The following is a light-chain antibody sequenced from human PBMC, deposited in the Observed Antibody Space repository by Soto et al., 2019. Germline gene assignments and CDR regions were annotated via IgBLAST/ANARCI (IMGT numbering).Light chain of an antibody. V-gene: IGLV6-57*02. J-gene: IGLJ3*02. CDR1: GGSIATNY. Sequence: NFMLTQPHSVSESPGKTVTISCTGSGGSIATNYVQWYQQRPGSAPTTVISENNQRPSGVPDRFSGSIDSSSNSASLTISGLKTEDEADYYCQSYDSISQVFGGGTKVTVL. CDR2: ENN. CDR3: QSYDSISQV.